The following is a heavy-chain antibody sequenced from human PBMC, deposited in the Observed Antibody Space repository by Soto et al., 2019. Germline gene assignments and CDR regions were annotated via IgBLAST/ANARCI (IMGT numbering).Heavy chain of an antibody. V-gene: IGHV1-69*01. J-gene: IGHJ6*02. CDR3: ARSLLNYDILTGYANYGMDV. CDR1: GGTFSSYA. CDR2: IIPIFGTA. Sequence: QVQLVQSGAEVKKPGSSVKVSCKASGGTFSSYAISWVRQAPGQGLEWMGGIIPIFGTANYAQKFQGRVTINADESTSTAYMELSSLRSEDTAVYYCARSLLNYDILTGYANYGMDVWGQGTTGTVSS. D-gene: IGHD3-9*01.